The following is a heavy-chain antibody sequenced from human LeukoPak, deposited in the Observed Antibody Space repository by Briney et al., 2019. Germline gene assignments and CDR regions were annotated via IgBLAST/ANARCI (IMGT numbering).Heavy chain of an antibody. CDR1: GFTFS. J-gene: IGHJ4*02. CDR2: ISSSSSRI. V-gene: IGHV3-48*02. CDR3: ARAGSGWYFDY. Sequence: GGSLRLSCAASGFTFSMNWVRQTPGKGLEGVSYISSSSSRIYYVDSVKGRFTISRDKAKNSLYLQMNSLRDEDTAIYYCARAGSGWYFDYWGQGTLVTVSS. D-gene: IGHD6-19*01.